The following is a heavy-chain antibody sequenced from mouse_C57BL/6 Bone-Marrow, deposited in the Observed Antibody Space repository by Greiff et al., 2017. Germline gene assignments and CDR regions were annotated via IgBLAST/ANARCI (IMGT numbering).Heavy chain of an antibody. CDR3: ARGGYGYAMDY. D-gene: IGHD1-1*01. V-gene: IGHV1-81*01. CDR2: IYPRSGNT. Sequence: VQLQQSGAELARPGDSVKLSCKASGYSFTSYGISWVKQRTGQGLEWIGEIYPRSGNTYYNEKFKGKATLTADKSSSTAYMELRSLTSEDSAVYFCARGGYGYAMDYWGQGTSVTVSS. J-gene: IGHJ4*01. CDR1: GYSFTSYG.